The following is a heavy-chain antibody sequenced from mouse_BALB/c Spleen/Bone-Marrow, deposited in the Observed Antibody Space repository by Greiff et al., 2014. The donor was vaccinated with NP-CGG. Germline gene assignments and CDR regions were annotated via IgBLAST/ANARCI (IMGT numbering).Heavy chain of an antibody. CDR1: GFTFSSYA. V-gene: IGHV5-9-4*01. Sequence: EVMLVESGGGLVKPGGSLKLSCAASGFTFSSYAMSWVRQSPEERLEWVAEISSGGSYTYYPDTVTGRFTISRDNAKNTLYLEMSSLRSEDTAMYYCARDHYGYYTMDYWGQGTSVTVSS. J-gene: IGHJ4*01. CDR3: ARDHYGYYTMDY. D-gene: IGHD1-2*01. CDR2: ISSGGSYT.